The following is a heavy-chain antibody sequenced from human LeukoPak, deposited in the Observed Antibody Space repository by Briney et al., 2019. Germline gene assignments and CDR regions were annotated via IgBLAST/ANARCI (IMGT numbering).Heavy chain of an antibody. J-gene: IGHJ1*01. CDR2: MNPNSGNT. D-gene: IGHD6-19*01. CDR1: GYTFSSFD. V-gene: IGHV1-8*01. Sequence: APVKVSCKASGYTFSSFDINWVRQAPGKGLEGMGWMNPNSGNTGYAQKFQGRLNMTRNTSIDTAYMELSSLRSDDTAVYYCARRVGSGWPVQHWGQGTLVTVSS. CDR3: ARRVGSGWPVQH.